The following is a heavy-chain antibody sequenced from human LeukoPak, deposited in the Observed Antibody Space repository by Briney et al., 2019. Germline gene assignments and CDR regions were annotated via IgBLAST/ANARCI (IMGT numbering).Heavy chain of an antibody. D-gene: IGHD3-16*01. V-gene: IGHV4-38-2*01. CDR1: NYPITSDYY. Sequence: SETLSLTCAVSNYPITSDYYWVWIRRPPGQGLEWIGQIFHSGTAHYNPSLKSRVTMSVDTSRSQFSVNLNSVTAADTAVYYCGRAGFGTAYNRFYYYMDVWGKGTTVTVSS. J-gene: IGHJ6*03. CDR2: IFHSGTA. CDR3: GRAGFGTAYNRFYYYMDV.